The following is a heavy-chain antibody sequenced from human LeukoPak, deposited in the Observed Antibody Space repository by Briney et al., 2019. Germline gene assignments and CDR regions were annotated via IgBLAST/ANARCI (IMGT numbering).Heavy chain of an antibody. CDR2: ISSSGSTI. J-gene: IGHJ4*02. Sequence: GGSLRLSCAASGFTFSDYYMSWIRQAPGKGLEWVSYISSSGSTIYYADSVKGRFTISMDNAKNSLYLQMNSLRAEDTAVYYCARDSGRGYGSGSYYFPYYFDYWGQGTLVTVSS. D-gene: IGHD3-10*01. CDR3: ARDSGRGYGSGSYYFPYYFDY. CDR1: GFTFSDYY. V-gene: IGHV3-11*01.